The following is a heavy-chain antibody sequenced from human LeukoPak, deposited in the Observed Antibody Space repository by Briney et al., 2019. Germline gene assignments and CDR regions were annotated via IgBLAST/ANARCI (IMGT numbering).Heavy chain of an antibody. CDR3: ARVAALSQIKLWFGADY. Sequence: PSETLSLTCSVSGGSVNASNYYWGWIRQPPGKGLEWIGSFYYSGSTSYNPSLKSRVTISIDTSRNQYSLKLRSVTAADTAVYYCARVAALSQIKLWFGADYWGQGILVTVSS. CDR2: FYYSGST. CDR1: GGSVNASNYY. D-gene: IGHD3-10*01. V-gene: IGHV4-39*07. J-gene: IGHJ4*02.